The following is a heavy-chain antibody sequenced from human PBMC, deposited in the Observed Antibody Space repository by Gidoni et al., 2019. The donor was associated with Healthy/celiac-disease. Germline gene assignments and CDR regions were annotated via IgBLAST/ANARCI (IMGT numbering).Heavy chain of an antibody. CDR1: GGSISSGGYS. V-gene: IGHV4-30-2*01. CDR3: AGGGYCSGGSCYPRFDY. D-gene: IGHD2-15*01. J-gene: IGHJ4*02. CDR2: IYHSGST. Sequence: QLQLQESGSGLVKPSQTLSLTCAVSGGSISSGGYSWSWIRQPPGKGLEWIGYIYHSGSTYYNPSLKSRVTISVDRSKNQFSLKLSSVTAADTAVYYCAGGGYCSGGSCYPRFDYWGQGTLVTVSS.